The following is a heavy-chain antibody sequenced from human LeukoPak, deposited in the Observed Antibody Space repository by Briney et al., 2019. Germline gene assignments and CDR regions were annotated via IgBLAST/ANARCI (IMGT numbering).Heavy chain of an antibody. V-gene: IGHV4-59*08. CDR1: DLSTSTYY. Sequence: SETLSLTCTVSDLSTSTYYCSWIRQPPEKGLEWIGDISYSGSTKYNPSLKSRVTILLDTSKNQFSLKLSSVTAADTAVYYCARHEISTNWYPAFLDYWGQGNLVTVSS. CDR3: ARHEISTNWYPAFLDY. CDR2: ISYSGST. J-gene: IGHJ4*02. D-gene: IGHD2-8*01.